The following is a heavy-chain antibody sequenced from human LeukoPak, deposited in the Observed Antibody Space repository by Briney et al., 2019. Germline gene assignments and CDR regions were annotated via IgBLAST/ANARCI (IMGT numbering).Heavy chain of an antibody. V-gene: IGHV1-2*02. J-gene: IGHJ6*02. CDR1: GYTFTGYY. CDR2: INPNSGGT. D-gene: IGHD6-13*01. CDR3: ARVFSFVGSWYYYYYGMDV. Sequence: ASVKVSCKASGYTFTGYYMHWVRQAPGQGLEWMRWINPNSGGTNYAQKFQGRVTMTRDTSISTAYMELSRLRSDDTAVYYCARVFSFVGSWYYYYYGMDVWGQGTTVTVSS.